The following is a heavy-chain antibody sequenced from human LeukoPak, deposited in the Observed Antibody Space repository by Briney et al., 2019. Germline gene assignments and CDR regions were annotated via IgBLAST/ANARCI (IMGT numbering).Heavy chain of an antibody. J-gene: IGHJ4*02. CDR3: ARGRTIYYGSGSYQGDY. D-gene: IGHD3-10*01. CDR2: ISAYNGNT. V-gene: IGHV1-18*01. Sequence: ASVKVSCKASGYTFTSYGISWVRQAPGQGLDWMGWISAYNGNTNYAQKLQGRVTMTTDTSTSTAYMELRSLRSDDTAVYYCARGRTIYYGSGSYQGDYWGQGTLVTVSS. CDR1: GYTFTSYG.